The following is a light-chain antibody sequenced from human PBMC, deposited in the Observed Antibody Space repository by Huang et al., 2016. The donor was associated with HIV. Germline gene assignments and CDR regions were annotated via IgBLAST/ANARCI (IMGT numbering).Light chain of an antibody. V-gene: IGKV3-20*01. CDR1: QSVSSTS. J-gene: IGKJ2*01. CDR3: QQYGRSPYT. CDR2: GSS. Sequence: EIVLTQSPGTLSSSPGERATLPCRASQSVSSTSLAWYQQSPGQAPRLLSYGSSTRATGSPDRFSGSGSGTDFPLTLSRLEPEDFAVYYCQQYGRSPYTFGQGTELEI.